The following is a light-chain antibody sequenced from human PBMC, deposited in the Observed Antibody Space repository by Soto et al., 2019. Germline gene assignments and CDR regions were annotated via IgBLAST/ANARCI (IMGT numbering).Light chain of an antibody. Sequence: EIAVTQSPATLSLSPGERATLSCRASQSIGINLAWYQQKPGQAPRLLIYEGSTRATGVPARFSGSGSGTDFTLTISSLQSADFAVYSCQQYNDWPRTFGQGTKVEIK. J-gene: IGKJ1*01. CDR3: QQYNDWPRT. CDR2: EGS. CDR1: QSIGIN. V-gene: IGKV3-15*01.